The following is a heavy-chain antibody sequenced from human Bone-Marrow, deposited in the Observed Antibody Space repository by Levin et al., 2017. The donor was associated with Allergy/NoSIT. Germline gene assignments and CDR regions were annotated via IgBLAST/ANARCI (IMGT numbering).Heavy chain of an antibody. D-gene: IGHD6-13*01. V-gene: IGHV3-53*01. CDR3: ARQALAAAGTGAFDM. J-gene: IGHJ3*02. Sequence: GASVKVSCAASGFTVSSNYMSWVRQAPGKGLEWVSIIYIGGTTYYADSVKGRFTISRDNSKNTLYLQMNSLRAEDTAVYYCARQALAAAGTGAFDMWGQGTMVTVSS. CDR2: IYIGGTT. CDR1: GFTVSSNY.